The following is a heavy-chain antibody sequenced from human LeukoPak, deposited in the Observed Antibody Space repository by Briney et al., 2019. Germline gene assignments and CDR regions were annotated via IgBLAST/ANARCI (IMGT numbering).Heavy chain of an antibody. Sequence: ASVKVSCKASGGTFSIYAISWVRQAPGQGLEWMGGIIPIFGTANYAQKFQGRVTITADESTSTAYMELSSLRSEDTAVYYCARDRSGSSLFDYWGQGTLVTVSS. CDR3: ARDRSGSSLFDY. V-gene: IGHV1-69*13. D-gene: IGHD6-13*01. J-gene: IGHJ4*02. CDR1: GGTFSIYA. CDR2: IIPIFGTA.